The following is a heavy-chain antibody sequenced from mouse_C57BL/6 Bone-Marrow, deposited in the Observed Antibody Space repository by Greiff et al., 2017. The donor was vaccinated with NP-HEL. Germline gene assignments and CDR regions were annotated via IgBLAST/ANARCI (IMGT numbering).Heavy chain of an antibody. D-gene: IGHD1-1*01. J-gene: IGHJ2*01. CDR3: ARDLLLRSYFDY. CDR1: GYTFTGYW. CDR2: ILPGSGST. V-gene: IGHV1-9*01. Sequence: QVQLQQPGAELMKPGASVKLSCKATGYTFTGYWIEWVKQRPGHGLEWIGEILPGSGSTNYNEKFKGKATFTADTSSNTAYIQLSSLTTEDSAIYYCARDLLLRSYFDYWGQGTTLTVSS.